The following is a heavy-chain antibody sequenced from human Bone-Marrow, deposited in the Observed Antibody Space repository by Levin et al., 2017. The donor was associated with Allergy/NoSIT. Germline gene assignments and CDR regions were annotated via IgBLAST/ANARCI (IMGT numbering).Heavy chain of an antibody. V-gene: IGHV3-30*18. CDR2: ISNDGSNK. CDR1: GFTFSDYG. CDR3: AKDSASCRSNSATYGMEV. Sequence: PGGSLRLSCAASGFTFSDYGMHWVRQAPGKGLEWVAAISNDGSNKYYADSVKGRFTISRDNSKNTLYLQLNSLRAEDTAVYYCAKDSASCRSNSATYGMEVWGQGTSVTVS. D-gene: IGHD2-2*01. J-gene: IGHJ6*02.